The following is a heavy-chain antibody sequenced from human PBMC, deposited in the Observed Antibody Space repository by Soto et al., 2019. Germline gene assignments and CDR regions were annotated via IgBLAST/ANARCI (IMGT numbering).Heavy chain of an antibody. CDR3: AKAAFLEWYYGMDV. J-gene: IGHJ6*02. D-gene: IGHD3-3*02. Sequence: QVPLVESGGGVVQPGRSLRLSCAASGFTFSSYGMHWVRQAPGKGLEWVAVISYDGSNKYYADSVKGRFTISRDNSKNTLYLQMNSLRAEDTAVYYCAKAAFLEWYYGMDVWGQGTTVTVSS. CDR2: ISYDGSNK. V-gene: IGHV3-30*18. CDR1: GFTFSSYG.